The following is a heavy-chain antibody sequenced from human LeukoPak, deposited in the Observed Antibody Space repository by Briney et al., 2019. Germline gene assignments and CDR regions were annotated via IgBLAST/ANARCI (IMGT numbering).Heavy chain of an antibody. CDR1: GYTFISYY. V-gene: IGHV1-2*02. CDR2: INPNSGGT. J-gene: IGHJ4*02. Sequence: GASVKVSCKASGYTFISYYIHWVRQAPGQGLEYMGWINPNSGGTNYAQKFQGRVLMTRDTSISTACMKLSSLRSDDTAVYYCARSPSGELDYWGRGTLVTVSS. D-gene: IGHD1-7*01. CDR3: ARSPSGELDY.